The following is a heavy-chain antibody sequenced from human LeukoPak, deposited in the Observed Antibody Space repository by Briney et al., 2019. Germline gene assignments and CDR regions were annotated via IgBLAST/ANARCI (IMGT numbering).Heavy chain of an antibody. D-gene: IGHD3-22*01. CDR3: ARVWYYYDSSGYYSDAFDI. J-gene: IGHJ3*02. CDR1: GYSFIGYY. Sequence: ASVKVSCKASGYSFIGYYMYWVRQAPGQGLEWMGWINPNSGGTNYAQKFQGRVTMTKDTSISTAYMELSSLRSDDTAVYYCARVWYYYDSSGYYSDAFDIWGQGTMVTVSS. CDR2: INPNSGGT. V-gene: IGHV1-2*02.